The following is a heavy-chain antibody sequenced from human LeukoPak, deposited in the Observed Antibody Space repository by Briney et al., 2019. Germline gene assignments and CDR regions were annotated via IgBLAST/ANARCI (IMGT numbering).Heavy chain of an antibody. CDR3: ARDRRTYCSGGSCYSRPNDY. CDR1: GYTFTSYG. CDR2: ISAYNGNT. D-gene: IGHD2-15*01. Sequence: APVKVSCKASGYTFTSYGISWVRQAPGQGLEWMGWISAYNGNTNYAQKLQGRVTMTTDTSTSTAYMELRSLRSDDTAVYYCARDRRTYCSGGSCYSRPNDYWGQGTLVTVSS. V-gene: IGHV1-18*01. J-gene: IGHJ4*02.